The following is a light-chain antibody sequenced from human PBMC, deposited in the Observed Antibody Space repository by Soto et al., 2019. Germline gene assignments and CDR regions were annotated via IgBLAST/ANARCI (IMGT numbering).Light chain of an antibody. V-gene: IGLV2-8*01. CDR3: SSYAGKNGYV. J-gene: IGLJ1*01. CDR1: SSDVGAYNY. Sequence: QSVLTQPPSASGSPGQSVTISCTGTSSDVGAYNYVSWYQQHPGKAPKFMIYEVTRRPSGVPNRFSGSKSGNTASLTVSGLQPEDEADYYCSSYAGKNGYVFGTGTKVTDL. CDR2: EVT.